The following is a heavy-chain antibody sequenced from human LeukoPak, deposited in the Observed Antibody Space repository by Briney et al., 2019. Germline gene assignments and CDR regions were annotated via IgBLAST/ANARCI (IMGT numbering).Heavy chain of an antibody. V-gene: IGHV3-23*01. CDR1: GFTFSSYT. CDR2: ISGSGGST. CDR3: AKGLLLWFGEPGGFDY. D-gene: IGHD3-10*01. J-gene: IGHJ4*02. Sequence: GGSLRLSCAASGFTFSSYTMRWVRQAPGKGLEWVSAISGSGGSTYYTDSVKGRFTISRDNSKNTLYLQMNSLGADDTALYYCAKGLLLWFGEPGGFDYWGQGTLVTVSS.